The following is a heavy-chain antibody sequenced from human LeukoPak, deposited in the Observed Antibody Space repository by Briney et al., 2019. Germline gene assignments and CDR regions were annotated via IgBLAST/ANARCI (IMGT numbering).Heavy chain of an antibody. CDR3: ARGAPGYSSGWYQIGY. Sequence: PSETLSLTCTVSGGSVSSYYWSWIRQPPGKGLEWIGYIYYSGSTNYNPSLKSRVTISVDTSKNQFSLKLSSVTAADTAVYYCARGAPGYSSGWYQIGYWGQGTLVTVSS. D-gene: IGHD6-19*01. CDR2: IYYSGST. J-gene: IGHJ4*02. CDR1: GGSVSSYY. V-gene: IGHV4-59*02.